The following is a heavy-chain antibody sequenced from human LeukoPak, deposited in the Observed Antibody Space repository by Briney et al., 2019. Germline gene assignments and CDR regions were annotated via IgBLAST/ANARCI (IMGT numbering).Heavy chain of an antibody. Sequence: GGSLRLSCAASGFTFSSYWMHWVRQAPGKGLVWVSRIISDGSSTSYADSVKGRFTISRDNAKNTLFLQMNSLRAEDTAAYYCARARFGWNDVLGIDYWGQGTLVTVSS. CDR3: ARARFGWNDVLGIDY. J-gene: IGHJ4*02. V-gene: IGHV3-74*01. D-gene: IGHD1-1*01. CDR1: GFTFSSYW. CDR2: IISDGSST.